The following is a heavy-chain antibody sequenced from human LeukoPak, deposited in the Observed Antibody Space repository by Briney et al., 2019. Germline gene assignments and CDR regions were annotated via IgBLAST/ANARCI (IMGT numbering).Heavy chain of an antibody. CDR2: IYHSGST. Sequence: PSETLSLTSAVSGYSISSGYYWGWIRQPPGKGLEWIGSIYHSGSTYYNPSLKSRVTISVDTSKNQFSLKLSSVTAADTAVYYCARHGNYYDSSGPVYYYYYYYMDVWGKGTTVTVSS. D-gene: IGHD3-22*01. CDR3: ARHGNYYDSSGPVYYYYYYYMDV. V-gene: IGHV4-38-2*01. J-gene: IGHJ6*03. CDR1: GYSISSGYY.